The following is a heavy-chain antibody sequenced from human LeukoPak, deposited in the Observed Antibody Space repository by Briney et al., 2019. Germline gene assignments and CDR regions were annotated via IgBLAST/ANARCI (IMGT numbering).Heavy chain of an antibody. D-gene: IGHD6-19*01. V-gene: IGHV3-7*05. Sequence: GGPLRLSCASSVFTFVSQLMSGLPQAPGKVLDWVANINQAGSARYCVDSGKGRFTISRDNAKSSLDLQMNSRRAEATAVYYCARVDRYNSGWYDCWGQGTMVTVSS. CDR2: INQAGSAR. CDR3: ARVDRYNSGWYDC. J-gene: IGHJ5*01. CDR1: VFTFVSQL.